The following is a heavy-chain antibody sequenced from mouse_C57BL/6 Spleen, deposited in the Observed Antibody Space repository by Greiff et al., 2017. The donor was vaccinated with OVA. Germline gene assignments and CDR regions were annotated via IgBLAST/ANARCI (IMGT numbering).Heavy chain of an antibody. V-gene: IGHV1-15*01. D-gene: IGHD6-1*01. CDR3: TRGQPYYFDY. CDR2: IDPETGGT. Sequence: QVQLQQSGAELVRPGASVTLSCKASGYTFTDYEMHWVKQTPVHGLEWIGAIDPETGGTAYNQKFKGKAILTADKSSSTAYMELRSLTSEDSAVYYGTRGQPYYFDYWGQGTTLTVSS. J-gene: IGHJ2*01. CDR1: GYTFTDYE.